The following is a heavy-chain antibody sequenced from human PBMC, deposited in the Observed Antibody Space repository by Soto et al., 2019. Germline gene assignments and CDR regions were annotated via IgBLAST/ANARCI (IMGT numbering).Heavy chain of an antibody. D-gene: IGHD2-15*01. V-gene: IGHV4-30-4*01. Sequence: SGNLSLTCTVSGGSISSGDYYWSWIRQPPGKGLEWIAYIYYSGNTFYNPSLKSRVAISVDTSKNQFSLRLSSLTAADTAVYYCARVRSCIGDSRYPGYFHFWGPGTLLTVS. CDR2: IYYSGNT. CDR3: ARVRSCIGDSRYPGYFHF. J-gene: IGHJ4*02. CDR1: GGSISSGDYY.